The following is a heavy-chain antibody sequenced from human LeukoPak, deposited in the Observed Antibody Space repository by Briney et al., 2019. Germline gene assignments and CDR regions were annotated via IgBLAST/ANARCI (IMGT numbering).Heavy chain of an antibody. Sequence: PSETLSLTCAVYGGSFSGYYWSWIRQPPGKGLEWIGEINHSGSTNYNPSLKSRVAISVDTSKNQFSLKLSSVTAADTAVYYCARHRIVVVVPAPPGAFDIWGQGTMVTVSS. CDR2: INHSGST. CDR3: ARHRIVVVVPAPPGAFDI. V-gene: IGHV4-34*01. D-gene: IGHD2-2*01. J-gene: IGHJ3*02. CDR1: GGSFSGYY.